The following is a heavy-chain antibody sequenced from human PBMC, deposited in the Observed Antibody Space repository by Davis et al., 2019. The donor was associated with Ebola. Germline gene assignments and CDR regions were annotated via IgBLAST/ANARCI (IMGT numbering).Heavy chain of an antibody. Sequence: ASVKVSCKASGFTLTNYAIHWVRQAPGQRLEWMGWVHGGNGNTKYSQKFQGRVTITADKSTSTAYMELSSLRSEDTAVYYCARGHLGYCSDHNCYSWMDYWGQGTLVTVSS. V-gene: IGHV1-3*01. CDR2: VHGGNGNT. CDR1: GFTLTNYA. J-gene: IGHJ4*02. D-gene: IGHD2-15*01. CDR3: ARGHLGYCSDHNCYSWMDY.